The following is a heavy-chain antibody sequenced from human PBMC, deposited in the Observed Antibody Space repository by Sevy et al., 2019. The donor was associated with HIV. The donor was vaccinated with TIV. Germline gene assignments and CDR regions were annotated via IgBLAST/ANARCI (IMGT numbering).Heavy chain of an antibody. CDR2: ISGSGGST. V-gene: IGHV3-23*01. Sequence: GESLKISCAASGFTFSSYAMSWVRQAPGKGLEWVSAISGSGGSTYYADSVKGRFTISRDNSKNTLYLQMNSLKAEDTAVYYCAKVVWVLGYMDVWGKGTTVTVSS. J-gene: IGHJ6*03. D-gene: IGHD2-8*01. CDR1: GFTFSSYA. CDR3: AKVVWVLGYMDV.